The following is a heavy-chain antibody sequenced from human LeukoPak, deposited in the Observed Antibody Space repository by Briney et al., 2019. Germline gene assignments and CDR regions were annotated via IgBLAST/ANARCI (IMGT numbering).Heavy chain of an antibody. CDR1: AGSISSGDYY. CDR3: ARENRAFDY. Sequence: SETLSLTCTDSAGSISSGDYYWSWIRQPPGKGLEWIGYIYYSGSTYYNPSLKSRVTISVDTSKNQFSLKLSSVTAADTAVYYCARENRAFDYWGQGTLVTVSS. D-gene: IGHD1-14*01. V-gene: IGHV4-30-4*01. CDR2: IYYSGST. J-gene: IGHJ4*02.